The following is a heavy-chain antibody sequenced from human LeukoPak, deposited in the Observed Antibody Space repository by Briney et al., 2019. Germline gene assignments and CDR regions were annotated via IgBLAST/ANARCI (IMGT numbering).Heavy chain of an antibody. CDR2: IYYSGST. Sequence: SQTLSLTCTVSGGSISSGDYYWSWIRQPPGTGLEWIGYIYYSGSTYYNPSLKSRVTISVDTPKNQFSLKLSSVTAADTAVYYCASYKGREPTYTYWGQGTLVTVSS. CDR3: ASYKGREPTYTY. CDR1: GGSISSGDYY. D-gene: IGHD1-14*01. V-gene: IGHV4-30-4*01. J-gene: IGHJ4*02.